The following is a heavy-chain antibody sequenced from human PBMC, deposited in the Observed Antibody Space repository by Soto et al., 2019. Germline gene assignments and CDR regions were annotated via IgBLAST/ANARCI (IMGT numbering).Heavy chain of an antibody. J-gene: IGHJ4*02. V-gene: IGHV3-15*01. CDR2: IKSDPDGGTT. Sequence: EVQLVESGGGLVKSGGSLRRSCAASGFTFINAWMTWVRQAPGKGLEWIGRIKSDPDGGTTDYGAPVKGRFTISRDDSKNALYLQMNSLKIEDTAVYYCATARLDYWGQGTLVSVSS. CDR3: ATARLDY. CDR1: GFTFINAW.